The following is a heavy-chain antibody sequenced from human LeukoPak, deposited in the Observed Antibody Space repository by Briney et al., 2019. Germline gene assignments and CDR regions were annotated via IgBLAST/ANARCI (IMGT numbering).Heavy chain of an antibody. D-gene: IGHD6-19*01. J-gene: IGHJ6*03. CDR1: GGSFSGYY. CDR2: INHSGST. V-gene: IGHV4-34*01. CDR3: ARVLPRSSGWYGDYYYYMDV. Sequence: PSETLSLTCAVYGGSFSGYYWSRIRQPPGKGLEWIGEINHSGSTNYNPSLKSRVTISVDTPKNQFSLKLSSVTAADTAVYYCARVLPRSSGWYGDYYYYMDVWGKGTTVTVS.